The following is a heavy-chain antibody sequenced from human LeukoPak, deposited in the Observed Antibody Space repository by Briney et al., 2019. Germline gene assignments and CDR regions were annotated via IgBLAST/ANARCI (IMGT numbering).Heavy chain of an antibody. V-gene: IGHV3-21*01. D-gene: IGHD2-21*02. CDR2: ISSSSTYI. Sequence: GGSLRLSCAASGFTFNNYTMNWVRQDPGRGLEWVSSISSSSTYIYYTDSVKGRFTISRDSARSSIFLQMNSLRADDTAVYFSVRVAKCAGDCYADALDVWGQGTMVTVPS. CDR3: VRVAKCAGDCYADALDV. J-gene: IGHJ3*01. CDR1: GFTFNNYT.